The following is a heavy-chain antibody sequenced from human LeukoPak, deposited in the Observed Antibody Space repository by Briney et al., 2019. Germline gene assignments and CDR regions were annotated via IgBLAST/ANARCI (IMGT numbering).Heavy chain of an antibody. V-gene: IGHV4-39*01. CDR2: IYYSGST. J-gene: IGHJ3*02. Sequence: PSETLSLTCTVSGGSISSSSYSWGWIRQPPGKGLEWIGSIYYSGSTYYNPSLKSRVTISVDTSKNQFSLKLSSVTAADTAVYYCARGLLGSFAFDIWGQGTTVTVSS. D-gene: IGHD1-26*01. CDR1: GGSISSSSYS. CDR3: ARGLLGSFAFDI.